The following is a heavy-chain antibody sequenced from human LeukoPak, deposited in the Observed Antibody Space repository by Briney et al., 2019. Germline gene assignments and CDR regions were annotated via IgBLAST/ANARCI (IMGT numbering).Heavy chain of an antibody. D-gene: IGHD1-26*01. V-gene: IGHV1-69*02. CDR2: IIHILCIA. CDR1: GGTFSSYT. J-gene: IGHJ4*02. CDR3: ASPRYYEGSFDY. Sequence: ASVKVSCKAPGGTFSSYTISWVRQAPGQGLEWMGRIIHILCIANYAQKFQGRVTIAADKSTSTAYMELSSLRSEDTAVYYCASPRYYEGSFDYWGQGTLVTVSS.